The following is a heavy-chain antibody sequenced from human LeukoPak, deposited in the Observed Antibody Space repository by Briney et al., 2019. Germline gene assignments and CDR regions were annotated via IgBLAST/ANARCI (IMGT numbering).Heavy chain of an antibody. D-gene: IGHD3-10*02. CDR2: ISSSGSTI. J-gene: IGHJ6*04. CDR3: AELGITMIGGV. Sequence: GGSLRLSCAASAFTFSSYSMNWVRQAPGKGLEWVSYISSSGSTIYYADSVKGRFTISRDNAKNSLYLQMNSLRAEDTAVYYCAELGITMIGGVWGKGTTVTVSS. CDR1: AFTFSSYS. V-gene: IGHV3-48*04.